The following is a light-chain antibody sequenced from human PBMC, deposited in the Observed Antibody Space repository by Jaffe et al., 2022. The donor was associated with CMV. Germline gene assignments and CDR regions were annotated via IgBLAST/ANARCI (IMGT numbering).Light chain of an antibody. Sequence: EAVLTQSPATLSLSPGDRATLSCRASETVGSSLAWYQQKPGQAPRLLIFDASDRAPGIPARFSGSGSGTDFTLTISSLQPEDFAVYYCQQRSNSFTFGPGTKVDFK. V-gene: IGKV3-11*01. J-gene: IGKJ3*01. CDR3: QQRSNSFT. CDR2: DAS. CDR1: ETVGSS.